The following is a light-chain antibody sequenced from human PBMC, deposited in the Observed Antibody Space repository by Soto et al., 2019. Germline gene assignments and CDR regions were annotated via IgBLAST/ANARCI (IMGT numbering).Light chain of an antibody. CDR3: SSFTSTSTRL. CDR1: SSDIGSDDY. J-gene: IGLJ1*01. V-gene: IGLV2-14*01. Sequence: QSALTQPASVSGSPGQSITISCTGTSSDIGSDDYVSWYQQHPGKAPNLIIYEVTDRPSGVSNRFSGSKSGNTASLTISGLQAEDEADYYCSSFTSTSTRLFGSGTKVTVL. CDR2: EVT.